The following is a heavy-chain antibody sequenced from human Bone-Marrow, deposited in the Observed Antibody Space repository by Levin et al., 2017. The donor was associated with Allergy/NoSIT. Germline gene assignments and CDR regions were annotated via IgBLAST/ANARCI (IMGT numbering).Heavy chain of an antibody. CDR3: ARTRSSGWYNWFDP. Sequence: GGSLRLSCAASGFTFSSYSMNWVRQAPGKGLEWVSSISSSSSYIYYADSVKGRFTISRDNAKNSLYLQMNSLRAEDTAVYYCARTRSSGWYNWFDPWGQGTLVTVSS. CDR1: GFTFSSYS. CDR2: ISSSSSYI. D-gene: IGHD6-19*01. J-gene: IGHJ5*02. V-gene: IGHV3-21*01.